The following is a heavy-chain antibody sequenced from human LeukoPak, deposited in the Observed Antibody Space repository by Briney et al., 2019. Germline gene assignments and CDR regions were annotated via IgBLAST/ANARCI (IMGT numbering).Heavy chain of an antibody. J-gene: IGHJ6*03. CDR3: ANSGVYYYYYMDV. Sequence: GGSLRLSCAASGFTFSSYAMHWVRQAPGKGLEWVAVISYDGSNKYYADSVKGRFTISRDESKNTLHLQMNSLRADDTAVYYCANSGVYYYYYMDVWGKGTTVTVSS. V-gene: IGHV3-30-3*01. CDR1: GFTFSSYA. CDR2: ISYDGSNK. D-gene: IGHD3-10*01.